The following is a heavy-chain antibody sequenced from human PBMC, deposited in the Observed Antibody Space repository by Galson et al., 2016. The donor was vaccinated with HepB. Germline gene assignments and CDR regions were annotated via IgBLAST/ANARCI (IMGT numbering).Heavy chain of an antibody. V-gene: IGHV1-18*01. CDR3: AREWGVYYYDSSGSSYFDY. D-gene: IGHD3-22*01. CDR2: ISTYNGDT. J-gene: IGHJ4*02. CDR1: GYRFTNYG. Sequence: SVKVSCKASGYRFTNYGISWVRQAPGQGLEWMGWISTYNGDTNYAQKFQGRVTMTTDTSANTAYLELRSLRSDYTAVYYCAREWGVYYYDSSGSSYFDYWGQGTLVTVS.